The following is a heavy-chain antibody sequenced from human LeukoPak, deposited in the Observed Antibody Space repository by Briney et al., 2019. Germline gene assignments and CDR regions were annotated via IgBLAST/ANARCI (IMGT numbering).Heavy chain of an antibody. D-gene: IGHD3-10*01. CDR3: ARDGDSPINAGSYYNWFAP. J-gene: IGHJ5*02. Sequence: SVNVSCKASGGTISSYAISWVRQAPGQGLEWMGRIIPIFGIANYAQKFQGRVTITADKSTSTAYMELSSLRSEDTAVCYCARDGDSPINAGSYYNWFAPWSEGSLVTV. CDR1: GGTISSYA. CDR2: IIPIFGIA. V-gene: IGHV1-69*04.